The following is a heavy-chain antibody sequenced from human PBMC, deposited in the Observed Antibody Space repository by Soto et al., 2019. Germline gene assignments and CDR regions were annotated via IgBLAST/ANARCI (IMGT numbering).Heavy chain of an antibody. D-gene: IGHD6-19*01. V-gene: IGHV3-21*01. J-gene: IGHJ3*02. CDR1: GFTFSSSS. CDR2: ISSSSSYI. Sequence: GGSLRLSCAASGFTFSSSSMNWVRQAPGKGLEWVSSISSSSSYIYYADSVKGRFTISRDNAKNSLYLQMNSLRAEDTAVYYCARSIAVAYDAFDIWGQGTMVTVSS. CDR3: ARSIAVAYDAFDI.